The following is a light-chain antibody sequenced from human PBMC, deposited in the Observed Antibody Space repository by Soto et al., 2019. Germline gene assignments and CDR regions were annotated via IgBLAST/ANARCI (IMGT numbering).Light chain of an antibody. CDR2: DAS. CDR3: QQLSNLHPEIT. V-gene: IGKV3D-11*02. CDR1: QSVSRPF. J-gene: IGKJ5*01. Sequence: VVTNYTGILPRPQGERATXSCRXSQSVSRPFLAWYQQKPCQAPTLLIYDASNRRTGIPAMFSGSGYVTDFTLTISSLEPEDFEVYYCQQLSNLHPEITFGQGTRLDI.